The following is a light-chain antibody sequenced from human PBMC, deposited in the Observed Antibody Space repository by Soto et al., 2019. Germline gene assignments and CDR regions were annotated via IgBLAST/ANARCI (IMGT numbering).Light chain of an antibody. CDR1: RSVSDTL. CDR2: GTS. Sequence: EIVLTQSPGTLSLSPGERATLSCRADRSVSDTLLTWFQQKPGQAPRLLIFGTSNRAPGIPDRFSGSGSGPEFTLTISRLEPDDFAVYYCQHYGDSSCTVGQGTKVEIK. CDR3: QHYGDSSCT. J-gene: IGKJ1*01. V-gene: IGKV3-20*01.